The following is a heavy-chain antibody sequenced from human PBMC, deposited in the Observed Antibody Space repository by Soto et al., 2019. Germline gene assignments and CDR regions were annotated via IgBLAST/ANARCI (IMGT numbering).Heavy chain of an antibody. CDR2: IFPGGSET. J-gene: IGHJ4*02. V-gene: IGHV5-51*01. CDR1: GYSFSTYW. Sequence: GESLKISCKGSGYSFSTYWIGWVRQIPGKGLEWMGLIFPGGSETTYIPSFQGHVSISADTSISTAYLQWNSLKTSESAIYYCARQGPGSYWGQGTQVTVS. D-gene: IGHD2-15*01. CDR3: ARQGPGSY.